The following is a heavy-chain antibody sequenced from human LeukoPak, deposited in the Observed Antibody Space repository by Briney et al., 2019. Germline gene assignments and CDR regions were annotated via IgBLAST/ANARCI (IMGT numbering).Heavy chain of an antibody. J-gene: IGHJ4*02. CDR2: ISGSGGST. Sequence: GESLRLSCAASGFTFSSYGMSWVRQAPGKGLEWVSAISGSGGSTYYADSVKGRFTISRDNSKNTLYLQMNSLRAEDTAVYYCARGEGLQWLVTSIDYWGQGTLVTVSS. D-gene: IGHD6-19*01. CDR3: ARGEGLQWLVTSIDY. V-gene: IGHV3-23*01. CDR1: GFTFSSYG.